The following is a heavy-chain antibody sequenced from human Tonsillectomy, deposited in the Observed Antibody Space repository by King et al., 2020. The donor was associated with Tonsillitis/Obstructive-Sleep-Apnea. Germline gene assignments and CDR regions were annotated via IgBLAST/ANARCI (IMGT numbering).Heavy chain of an antibody. CDR3: AREYFYHSSGYYDY. CDR1: GGSFSGYY. D-gene: IGHD3-22*01. CDR2: INYGGST. V-gene: IGHV4-34*01. Sequence: VQLPQWGAGLLKPSETLSLTCAVYGGSFSGYYWSWIRQPPGKGLDWIGEINYGGSTNYNPSLKSRVTISLDTSKNQFSLNLSSVTAADTAVYYCAREYFYHSSGYYDYWGQGTLVTVSS. J-gene: IGHJ4*02.